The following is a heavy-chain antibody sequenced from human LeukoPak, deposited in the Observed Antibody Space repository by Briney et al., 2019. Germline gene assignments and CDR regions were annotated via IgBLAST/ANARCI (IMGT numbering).Heavy chain of an antibody. D-gene: IGHD6-13*01. J-gene: IGHJ4*02. CDR3: ARARDSSWDY. Sequence: GGSLRLSCAASGFTFSSYAMSWVRQAPGKGLEWVANIKDDGSEKYYVDSVKGRFTISRDDAKNSLYLQMNSLRAEDTAVYYCARARDSSWDYWGQGTLVAVSS. CDR1: GFTFSSYA. V-gene: IGHV3-7*03. CDR2: IKDDGSEK.